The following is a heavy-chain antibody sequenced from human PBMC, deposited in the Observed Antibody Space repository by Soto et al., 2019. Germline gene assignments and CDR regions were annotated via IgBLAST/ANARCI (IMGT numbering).Heavy chain of an antibody. CDR3: ARDLTEWQQHEANWFDP. V-gene: IGHV1-18*01. J-gene: IGHJ5*02. D-gene: IGHD6-13*01. Sequence: ASVKVSCKASGYTFTSYVISWVRQAPGQGLEWMGWISAYNGNTNYAQKLQGRVTMTTDTSTSTAYMELRSLRSDDTAVYYCARDLTEWQQHEANWFDPWGQGTLVTVSS. CDR1: GYTFTSYV. CDR2: ISAYNGNT.